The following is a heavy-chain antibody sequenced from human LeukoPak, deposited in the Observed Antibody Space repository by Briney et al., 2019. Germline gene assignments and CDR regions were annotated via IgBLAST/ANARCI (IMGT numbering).Heavy chain of an antibody. V-gene: IGHV3-23*01. D-gene: IGHD6-6*01. J-gene: IGHJ4*02. CDR1: GFTFSSYA. CDR2: ISGSAGST. Sequence: GGSLRLSCAASGFTFSSYAMSWVRQAPGKGLEWVSAISGSAGSTYYADSVKGRFTISRDNSKNTLYLQMNSLRAEDTAVYYCAKFGAALPQKRLGTNTFDYWGQGTLVTVPS. CDR3: AKFGAALPQKRLGTNTFDY.